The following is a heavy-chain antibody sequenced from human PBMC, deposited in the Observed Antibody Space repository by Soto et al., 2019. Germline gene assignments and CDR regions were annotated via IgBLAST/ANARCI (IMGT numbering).Heavy chain of an antibody. J-gene: IGHJ4*02. Sequence: LKISCKGSGYNFAGYWIAWVRQMPGKGLELMGIIYPSDSDTRYRPSFQGQVTISADKSISSAYLQWSSLRASDAAMYYCARGGVSTRTFDYWGQGTPVTVSS. CDR2: IYPSDSDT. D-gene: IGHD3-3*01. CDR3: ARGGVSTRTFDY. CDR1: GYNFAGYW. V-gene: IGHV5-51*01.